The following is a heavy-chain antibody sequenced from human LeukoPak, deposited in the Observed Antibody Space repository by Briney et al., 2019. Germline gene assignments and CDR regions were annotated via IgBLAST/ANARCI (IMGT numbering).Heavy chain of an antibody. D-gene: IGHD6-13*01. CDR2: IYYSGST. CDR3: AGEGIAAAGTQI. J-gene: IGHJ4*02. Sequence: SETLSLTCTVSGGSISSYYWSWIRQPPGKGLEWIGYIYYSGSTNYNPSLKSRVTISVDTSKNQFSLKLSSVTAADTAVYYCAGEGIAAAGTQIWGRGTLVTVSS. CDR1: GGSISSYY. V-gene: IGHV4-59*01.